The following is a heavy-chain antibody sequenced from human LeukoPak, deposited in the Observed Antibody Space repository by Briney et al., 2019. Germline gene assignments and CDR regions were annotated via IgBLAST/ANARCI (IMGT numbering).Heavy chain of an antibody. Sequence: SETLSLTCTVSGGSISSYYWSWIRQPPGKGLEWIGYIYHSGSTYYNPSLKSRVTISVDRSKNQFSLKLSSVTAADTAVYYCARVRGGGVDYWGQGTLVTVSS. CDR3: ARVRGGGVDY. CDR2: IYHSGST. J-gene: IGHJ4*02. CDR1: GGSISSYY. V-gene: IGHV4-59*12. D-gene: IGHD3-16*01.